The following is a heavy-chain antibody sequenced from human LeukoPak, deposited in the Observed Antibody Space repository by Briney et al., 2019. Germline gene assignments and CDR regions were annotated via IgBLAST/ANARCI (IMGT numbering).Heavy chain of an antibody. J-gene: IGHJ4*02. V-gene: IGHV4-34*01. CDR2: INHSGST. CDR3: ARGNPQIGFDY. Sequence: SETLSLTCAVYGGSFSGYYWSLIRQPPGKGLEWIGEINHSGSTNYNPSLKSRVTISVDTSKNQFSLKLSSVTAADTAVYYCARGNPQIGFDYWGQGTLVTVSS. CDR1: GGSFSGYY.